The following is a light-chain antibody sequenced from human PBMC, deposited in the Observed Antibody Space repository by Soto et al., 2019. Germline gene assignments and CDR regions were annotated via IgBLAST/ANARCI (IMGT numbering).Light chain of an antibody. J-gene: IGKJ4*01. V-gene: IGKV3-11*01. CDR2: DAS. Sequence: ESVLTQSPATLSLSPGERATLSCRASQSVSSYLAWYQQKPGQAPRLLIYDASNRATGIPARFSGSGSGTDFTLTISSLEPEDFAVYYCQQRSNWPPFTFGGGTKVDIK. CDR3: QQRSNWPPFT. CDR1: QSVSSY.